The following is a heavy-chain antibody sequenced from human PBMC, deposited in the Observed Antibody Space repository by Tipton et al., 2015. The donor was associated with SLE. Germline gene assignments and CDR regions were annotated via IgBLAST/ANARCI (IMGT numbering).Heavy chain of an antibody. J-gene: IGHJ4*02. V-gene: IGHV4-31*03. CDR3: VRPGSGWSFDC. Sequence: TLSLTCTVSGVSITSGGYYWTWIRQHPGKGLEWIGYIYYSGSTYYNPSLKSRVTISVDTSKNQFSLRLSSVTAADTAVFYCVRPGSGWSFDCWGQGTLVTASS. CDR2: IYYSGST. CDR1: GVSITSGGYY. D-gene: IGHD6-19*01.